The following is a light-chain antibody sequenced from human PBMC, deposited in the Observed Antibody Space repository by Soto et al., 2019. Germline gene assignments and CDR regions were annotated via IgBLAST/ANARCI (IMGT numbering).Light chain of an antibody. CDR1: QSVDIRS. CDR3: QQYANSWT. J-gene: IGKJ1*01. Sequence: EIVLTQSPGTLSLSPGERATLSCRASQSVDIRSLAWYQQKPGQAPRLLIYDASTRATGIPDRFSGSGSGTDFTLTISRLEPEDFAVYHRQQYANSWTFGQGTKVDIK. CDR2: DAS. V-gene: IGKV3-20*01.